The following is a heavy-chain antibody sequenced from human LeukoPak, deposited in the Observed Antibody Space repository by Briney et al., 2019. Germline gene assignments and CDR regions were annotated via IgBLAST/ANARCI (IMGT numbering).Heavy chain of an antibody. CDR3: ARDPDYYDSSGSSGYFDL. CDR2: IYYSGST. CDR1: GGSINSHY. Sequence: SETLSLTCTVSGGSINSHYWTWIRQPPGKGLEWIGFIYYSGSTNYNPSLKSRVTISVDTSKNQFSLKLNSVTAADTAVYYCARDPDYYDSSGSSGYFDLWGRGTLVTVSS. D-gene: IGHD3-22*01. J-gene: IGHJ2*01. V-gene: IGHV4-59*11.